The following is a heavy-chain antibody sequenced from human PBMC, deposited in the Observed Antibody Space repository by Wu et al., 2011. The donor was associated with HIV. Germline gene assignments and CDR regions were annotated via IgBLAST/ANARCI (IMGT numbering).Heavy chain of an antibody. J-gene: IGHJ6*03. Sequence: QVQVVQSGAEVKKPGSSVKVSCKASGGTFSTYAISWVRQAPGQGLEWMGGIIPIFSAANYAQKFQGRVTITADKSTTTAYMELSNLRSEDTAVYYCARSAGALWWHHLLHPPTTTSYYMDVWGKGPRSPSP. CDR3: ARSAGALWWHHLLHPPTTTSYYMDV. CDR1: GGTFSTYA. D-gene: IGHD2-21*01. CDR2: IIPIFSAA. V-gene: IGHV1-69*14.